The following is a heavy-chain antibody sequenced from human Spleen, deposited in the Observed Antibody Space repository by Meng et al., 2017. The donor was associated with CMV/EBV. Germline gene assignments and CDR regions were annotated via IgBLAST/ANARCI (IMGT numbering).Heavy chain of an antibody. D-gene: IGHD6-13*01. CDR1: GGSISSYY. Sequence: SETLSLTCTVSGGSISSYYWSWIRQPPGKGLEWIGYIYYSGSTNYNPSLKSRVTISVDTSKNQFSLKLSSVTPADTAVYYCARRANSWYAAGFDPWGQGPLVTVSS. V-gene: IGHV4-59*08. CDR2: IYYSGST. J-gene: IGHJ5*02. CDR3: ARRANSWYAAGFDP.